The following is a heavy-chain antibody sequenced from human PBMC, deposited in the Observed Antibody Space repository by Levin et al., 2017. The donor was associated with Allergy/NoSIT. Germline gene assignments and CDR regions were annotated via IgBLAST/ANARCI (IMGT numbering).Heavy chain of an antibody. D-gene: IGHD2/OR15-2a*01. J-gene: IGHJ2*01. V-gene: IGHV3-13*04. CDR2: IGPAGDT. CDR3: VRRTLLDQSWYFDL. CDR1: GFIFSTYD. Sequence: GGSLRLSCAASGFIFSTYDMHWVRQVTGKRLEWVSAIGPAGDTYYPDSVKGRFTISRENATSLYLQMNSLRAGDTAVYYCVRRTLLDQSWYFDLWGRGTLVTVSS.